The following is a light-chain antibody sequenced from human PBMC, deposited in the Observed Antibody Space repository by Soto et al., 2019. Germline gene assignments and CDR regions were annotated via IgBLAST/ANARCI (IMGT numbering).Light chain of an antibody. CDR2: GAS. CDR3: QQYNNWPHT. Sequence: EIVMTQSPATLSVSPGERATLSCRASQSVSSNLAWYQQKPGQAPRLPIYGASTRATGIPARFSGSGSGTEFTLTISSLQSEDFAVYYCQQYNNWPHTFGGGTKVEIK. CDR1: QSVSSN. J-gene: IGKJ4*01. V-gene: IGKV3-15*01.